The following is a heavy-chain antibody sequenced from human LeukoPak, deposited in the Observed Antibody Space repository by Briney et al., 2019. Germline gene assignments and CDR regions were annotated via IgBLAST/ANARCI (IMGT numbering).Heavy chain of an antibody. J-gene: IGHJ4*02. CDR1: GFTFSSYA. V-gene: IGHV3-23*01. CDR2: ISGSGGST. CDR3: AKAHLSSTSCNGFDY. D-gene: IGHD2-2*01. Sequence: PGGSLRLSCAASGFTFSSYAMSWVRQAPGKGLEWVSAISGSGGSTYYADSVKGRFTISRDNSKNTLYLQMNSLRAEDTAVYYCAKAHLSSTSCNGFDYWGQGTLVTVSS.